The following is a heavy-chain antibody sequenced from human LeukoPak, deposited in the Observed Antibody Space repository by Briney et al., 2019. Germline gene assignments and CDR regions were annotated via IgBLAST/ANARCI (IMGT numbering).Heavy chain of an antibody. J-gene: IGHJ4*02. D-gene: IGHD5-12*01. CDR3: ARNGFEATISLFDY. Sequence: SSVKVSCKASGGTFSSYAISWVRQAPGQGLEWMGGIIPIFGTANDAQKFQGRVTITADESTSTAYMELSSLRSEDTAVYYCARNGFEATISLFDYWGQGALVTVSS. V-gene: IGHV1-69*01. CDR1: GGTFSSYA. CDR2: IIPIFGTA.